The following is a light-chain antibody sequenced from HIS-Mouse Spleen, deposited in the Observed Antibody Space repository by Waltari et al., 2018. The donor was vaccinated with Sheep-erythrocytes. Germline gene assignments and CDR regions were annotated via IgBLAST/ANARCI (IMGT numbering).Light chain of an antibody. V-gene: IGLV2-14*01. CDR1: SSDVGGYNY. CDR2: EVS. CDR3: SSYTSSSTLWV. J-gene: IGLJ3*02. Sequence: QSALTQPASVSGSPGQSITISCTGTSSDVGGYNYVSWYQQHPGKAPNLIIYEVSNRPSGVSTRFSGSKSGNTASLTISGLQAEDEADYYCSSYTSSSTLWVFGGGTKLTVL.